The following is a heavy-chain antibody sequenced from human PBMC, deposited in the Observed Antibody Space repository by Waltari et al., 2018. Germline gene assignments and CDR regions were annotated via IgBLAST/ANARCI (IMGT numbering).Heavy chain of an antibody. J-gene: IGHJ4*02. CDR1: GFTVSNNY. CDR2: VYSGGST. CDR3: TRDTGD. D-gene: IGHD7-27*01. V-gene: IGHV3-66*02. Sequence: EVQLVESGGGLVQPGGSLRLSCAASGFTVSNNYMTWVRQAPGEGVGWVAIVYSGGSTNYADSVKGRFTISRDSSRNTLYLQMNRLTVDDTAIYYCTRDTGDWGQGTLVTVSS.